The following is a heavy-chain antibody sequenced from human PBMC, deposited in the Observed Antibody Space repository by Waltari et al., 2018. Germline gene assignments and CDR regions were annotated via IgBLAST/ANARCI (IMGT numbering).Heavy chain of an antibody. D-gene: IGHD1-7*01. CDR1: GFSTFTFSHVW. CDR2: IKSKTEVDTI. CDR3: TAGLPNYLANY. Sequence: QLVESGGDSVEPGGYLPLSCVVSGFSTFTFSHVWMSWVRQAQGRGLDRVGLIKSKTEVDTITDAAPWQGRFRISRDDSENTLFLRMDSLRSEDTARYCCTAGLPNYLANYWGRGTQVSVSS. V-gene: IGHV3-15*06. J-gene: IGHJ4*02.